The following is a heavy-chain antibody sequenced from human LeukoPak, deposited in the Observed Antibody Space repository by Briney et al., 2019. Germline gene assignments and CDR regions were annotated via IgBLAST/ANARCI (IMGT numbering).Heavy chain of an antibody. Sequence: GGSLRLSCAASGFTFSSYCMHWVRQAPGKGLEWVAFIRYDGSNKYYADSVKGRFTISRDNSKNTLYLQMNSLRAEDTAVYYCAKSEAVSGSYLFDYWGQGTLVTVSS. CDR3: AKSEAVSGSYLFDY. CDR1: GFTFSSYC. CDR2: IRYDGSNK. J-gene: IGHJ4*02. V-gene: IGHV3-30*02. D-gene: IGHD3-10*01.